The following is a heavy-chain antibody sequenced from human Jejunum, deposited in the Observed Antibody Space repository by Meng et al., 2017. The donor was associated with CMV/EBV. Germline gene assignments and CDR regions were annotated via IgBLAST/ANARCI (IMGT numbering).Heavy chain of an antibody. Sequence: SNTAAWNWIREPQSRGLEWLGRTYYRSKWNNDYALSVKSRMTINRDTSKNQFSLQLNSVTLEDTAVYYCARGYCSGGSSKSCMDVWGQGTTVTVSS. D-gene: IGHD2-15*01. J-gene: IGHJ6*02. CDR1: SNTAA. CDR2: TYYRSKWNN. CDR3: ARGYCSGGSSKSCMDV. V-gene: IGHV6-1*01.